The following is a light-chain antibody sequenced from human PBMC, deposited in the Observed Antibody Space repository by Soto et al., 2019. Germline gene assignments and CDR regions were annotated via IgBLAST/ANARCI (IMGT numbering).Light chain of an antibody. CDR2: QDN. Sequence: SYELTQPPSVSVSPGQTASITCSGDKLGDKYACWYQQKPGQSPVLVIYQDNKRPSGIPERFPGSNSGNTATLTISGTQAMDEADYFCQAWDSKMGVFGTGTKVTVL. CDR1: KLGDKY. CDR3: QAWDSKMGV. V-gene: IGLV3-1*01. J-gene: IGLJ1*01.